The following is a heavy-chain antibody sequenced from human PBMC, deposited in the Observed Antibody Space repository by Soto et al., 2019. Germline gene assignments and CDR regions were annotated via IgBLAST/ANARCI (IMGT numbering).Heavy chain of an antibody. Sequence: QVQLVQSGAEVKKPGASVKVSCKASGYTFSNYDINWVRQATGQGLEWMGWMNPESGNTGSAQKLQGRITMTRDTSKSTAYMGLRSLRSDDTARDYGARGETRTYYDSERADELWDWGQRTPVTVSS. D-gene: IGHD3-10*01. CDR1: GYTFSNYD. J-gene: IGHJ4*02. CDR3: ARGETRTYYDSERADELWD. CDR2: MNPESGNT. V-gene: IGHV1-8*01.